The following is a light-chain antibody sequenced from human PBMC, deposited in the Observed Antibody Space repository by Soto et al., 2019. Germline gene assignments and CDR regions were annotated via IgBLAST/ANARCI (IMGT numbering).Light chain of an antibody. CDR3: RSFGATNNV. Sequence: QSVLTQPPSASGSPGQSVTISCTGTSGDVGTYNYVSWYQQHPGKAPKLIIYEVTKRPSGVPDRFSGSKSGNTASLTVSGLQATDEADYYCRSFGATNNVFGTGTKLTVL. J-gene: IGLJ1*01. CDR2: EVT. V-gene: IGLV2-8*01. CDR1: SGDVGTYNY.